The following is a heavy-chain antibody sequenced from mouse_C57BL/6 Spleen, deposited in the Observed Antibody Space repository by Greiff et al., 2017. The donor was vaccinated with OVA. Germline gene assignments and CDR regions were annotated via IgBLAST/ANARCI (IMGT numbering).Heavy chain of an antibody. Sequence: VQLQQPGAELVRPGSSVKLSCKASGYTFTSYWMDWVKQRPGQGLEWIGNIYPSDSETHYNQKFKDKATLTVDKSSSTAYLQLSSLTSEDSAVYYCARFFYYYGSSYGYFDYWGQGTTLTVSS. V-gene: IGHV1-61*01. D-gene: IGHD1-1*01. CDR1: GYTFTSYW. CDR2: IYPSDSET. J-gene: IGHJ2*01. CDR3: ARFFYYYGSSYGYFDY.